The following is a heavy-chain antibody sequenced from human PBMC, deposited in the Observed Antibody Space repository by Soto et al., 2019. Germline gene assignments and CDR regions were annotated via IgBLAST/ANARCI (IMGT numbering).Heavy chain of an antibody. D-gene: IGHD5-12*01. V-gene: IGHV1-69*12. CDR1: GGTFSSYD. CDR2: IIPIFGTA. CDR3: ARDQDSGHVIKLLYYYGMDV. J-gene: IGHJ6*02. Sequence: QVQLVQSGAEVKKPGSSVKVSCKASGGTFSSYDISWVRQAPGQGLEWMGGIIPIFGTANYAQKFQGRVTITADESTSTAYMELSSLRSEDTAVYYCARDQDSGHVIKLLYYYGMDVWGQGTTVTVSS.